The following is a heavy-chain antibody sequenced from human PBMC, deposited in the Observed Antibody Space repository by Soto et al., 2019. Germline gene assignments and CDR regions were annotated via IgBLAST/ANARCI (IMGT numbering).Heavy chain of an antibody. CDR1: GFTVSGDY. CDR3: TKVSPQWLVHDY. Sequence: GSLRLSCAASGFTVSGDYVSWVRQAPGKGLECVSVIHFGGNTYYADSVKGRFTVSRDNSKNTLYLQMNSLRVEDTAIYFCTKVSPQWLVHDYWGQGTLVTVSS. CDR2: IHFGGNT. D-gene: IGHD6-19*01. V-gene: IGHV3-53*01. J-gene: IGHJ4*02.